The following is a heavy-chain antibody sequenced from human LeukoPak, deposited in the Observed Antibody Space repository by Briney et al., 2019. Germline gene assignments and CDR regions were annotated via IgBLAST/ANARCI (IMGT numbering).Heavy chain of an antibody. Sequence: GRSLRLSCAASGFTFSGYAMSWVRQAPGKGLEWVSGIGGSGGATYYAGSVKGRFTISRDNSKKRLYLQMNSLRAEDPAVYYCAKDRVGNPFYYQMDVWGKRTTVTVSS. CDR1: GFTFSGYA. CDR2: IGGSGGAT. J-gene: IGHJ6*03. CDR3: AKDRVGNPFYYQMDV. V-gene: IGHV3-23*01. D-gene: IGHD2-15*01.